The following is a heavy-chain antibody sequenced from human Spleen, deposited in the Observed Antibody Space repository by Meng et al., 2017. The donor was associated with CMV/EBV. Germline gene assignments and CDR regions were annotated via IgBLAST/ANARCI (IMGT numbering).Heavy chain of an antibody. Sequence: SVKVSCKASGGTFSSYAISWVRQAPGQGLEWMGGIIPIFGTANYAQKFQGRVTITTDESTSTAYMELSSLRSEDAAVYYCARALYCSSTSCSREGWFDPWGQGTLVTVSS. CDR1: GGTFSSYA. D-gene: IGHD2-2*01. V-gene: IGHV1-69*05. J-gene: IGHJ5*02. CDR2: IIPIFGTA. CDR3: ARALYCSSTSCSREGWFDP.